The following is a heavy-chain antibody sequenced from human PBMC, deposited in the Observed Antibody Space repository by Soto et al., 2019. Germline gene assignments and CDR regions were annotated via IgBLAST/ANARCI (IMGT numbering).Heavy chain of an antibody. CDR3: ARDIAAAGKRGPGWFDP. CDR1: GYTFTGYY. CDR2: INPNSGGT. D-gene: IGHD6-13*01. J-gene: IGHJ5*02. Sequence: VASVKVSCKASGYTFTGYYMHWVRQAPGQGLEWMGWINPNSGGTNYAQKFQGRVTMTGDTSISTAYMELSRLRSDDTAVYYCARDIAAAGKRGPGWFDPWGQGTLVTVSS. V-gene: IGHV1-2*02.